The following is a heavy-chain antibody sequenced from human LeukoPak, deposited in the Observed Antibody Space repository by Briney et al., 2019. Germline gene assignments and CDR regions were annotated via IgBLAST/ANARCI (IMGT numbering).Heavy chain of an antibody. CDR2: ISNSGGGT. CDR1: GFTFSSYA. Sequence: GGSLRLSCAASGFTFSSYAMTWVRQAPGKGLEWVSAISNSGGGTYYADSVKGRFTISRDNSKNTLYLQMNSLRAEDTAVYYCARGGGTFDYWGQGTLVTVSS. D-gene: IGHD2-15*01. J-gene: IGHJ4*02. V-gene: IGHV3-23*01. CDR3: ARGGGTFDY.